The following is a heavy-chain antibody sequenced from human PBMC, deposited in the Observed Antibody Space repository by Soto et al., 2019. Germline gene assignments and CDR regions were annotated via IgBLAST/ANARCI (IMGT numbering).Heavy chain of an antibody. D-gene: IGHD5-18*01. V-gene: IGHV3-48*03. Sequence: EVQLVESGGGLAQPGGSLRLSCAASGFTFSSYEMSWVRQTPGKGLEWVSYISSSSSAIYYADSVKGRFTISRDNAKNSLYLQMNSLRAEDTAVYYCAKDPRIQLWPDYWGQGTLVTVSS. CDR2: ISSSSSAI. CDR1: GFTFSSYE. J-gene: IGHJ4*02. CDR3: AKDPRIQLWPDY.